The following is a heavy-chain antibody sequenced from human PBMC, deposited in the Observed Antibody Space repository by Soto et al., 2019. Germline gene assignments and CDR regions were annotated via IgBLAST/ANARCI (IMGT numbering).Heavy chain of an antibody. CDR3: AKDLSVTTRIPSLYYYYGMDV. V-gene: IGHV3-30*18. D-gene: IGHD4-17*01. CDR1: GFTFSSYG. Sequence: QVQLVESGGGVVQPGRSLRLSCAASGFTFSSYGMHWVRQAPGKGLEWVAVISYDGSNKYYADSVKGRFTISRDNSKNPLYLQMNSLRAEDTAVYYCAKDLSVTTRIPSLYYYYGMDVWGQGTTVTVSS. J-gene: IGHJ6*02. CDR2: ISYDGSNK.